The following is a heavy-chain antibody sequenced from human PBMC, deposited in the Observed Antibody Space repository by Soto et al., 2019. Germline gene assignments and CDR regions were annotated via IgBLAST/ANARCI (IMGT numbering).Heavy chain of an antibody. V-gene: IGHV3-66*01. CDR3: ARDFSGKNDAFDI. CDR2: VYNGGST. CDR1: GFTVTTNY. D-gene: IGHD3-10*01. J-gene: IGHJ3*02. Sequence: GGSLRLSCAASGFTVTTNYMSWVRQPPGKGLEWVSVVYNGGSTYYADSVKGGFTVSRDNSKNTLYLQMNSLRAEDTAVYYCARDFSGKNDAFDIWGQGTVVTVSS.